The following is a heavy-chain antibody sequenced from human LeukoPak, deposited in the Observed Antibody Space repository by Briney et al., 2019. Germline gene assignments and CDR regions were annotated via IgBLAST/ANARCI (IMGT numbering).Heavy chain of an antibody. V-gene: IGHV1-18*01. CDR3: ARSSWFGGRSEWRWFDP. D-gene: IGHD3-10*01. CDR1: SYTFSSYG. Sequence: GASVKVSCKASSYTFSSYGISWVRQAPGQGLEWMGWISGYTGNTNYAQNIQGRVTMTTDTSTSTAYMELRSLRSDDTALYYCARSSWFGGRSEWRWFDPWGQGTLATVSS. J-gene: IGHJ5*02. CDR2: ISGYTGNT.